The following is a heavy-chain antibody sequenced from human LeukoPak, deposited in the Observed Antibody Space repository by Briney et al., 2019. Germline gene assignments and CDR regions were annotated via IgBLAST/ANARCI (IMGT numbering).Heavy chain of an antibody. CDR1: GFTVSTNF. CDR2: MYSGGST. D-gene: IGHD2-8*02. Sequence: GRSLSLSRAASGFTVSTNFMNWVRQAPGKGLEWVSIMYSGGSTYYADSVKGRFTISRDDSKNTVCLQMNSLRADDTAMYYCARGYCTGTNCLVDYWGQGTLVTVSS. V-gene: IGHV3-53*01. CDR3: ARGYCTGTNCLVDY. J-gene: IGHJ4*02.